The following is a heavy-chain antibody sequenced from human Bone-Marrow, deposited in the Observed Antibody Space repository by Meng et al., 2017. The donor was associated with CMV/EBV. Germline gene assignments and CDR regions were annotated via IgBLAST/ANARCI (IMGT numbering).Heavy chain of an antibody. CDR3: AREEYEYGDYGMDV. CDR1: GGTFSSYT. Sequence: SVKVSCKASGGTFSSYTISWVRQAPGQGLEWMGRIIPILGIANYAQKFQGRVTITADKSTSTAYMELRSLRSDDTAVYYCAREEYEYGDYGMDVWGQGTTVTVSS. CDR2: IIPILGIA. J-gene: IGHJ6*02. V-gene: IGHV1-69*04. D-gene: IGHD4-17*01.